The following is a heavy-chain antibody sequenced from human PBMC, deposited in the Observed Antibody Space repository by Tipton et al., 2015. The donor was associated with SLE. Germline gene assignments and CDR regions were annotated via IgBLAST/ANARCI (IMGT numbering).Heavy chain of an antibody. D-gene: IGHD6-13*01. CDR2: IYHSGST. J-gene: IGHJ4*02. CDR1: GGSISSSSYY. V-gene: IGHV4-39*07. Sequence: GLVKPSETLSLTCTASGGSISSSSYYWGWIRQPPGKGLEWIGSIYHSGSTYYNPSLKSRVTISVDTSKNQFSLKLSSVTAADTAVYYCARVVAAADYWGQGTLVTVSS. CDR3: ARVVAAADY.